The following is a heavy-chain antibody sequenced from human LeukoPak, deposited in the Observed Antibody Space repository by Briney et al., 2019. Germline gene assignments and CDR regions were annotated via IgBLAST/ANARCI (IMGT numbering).Heavy chain of an antibody. CDR1: GGPLSSYY. D-gene: IGHD3-16*01. V-gene: IGHV4-59*01. J-gene: IGHJ6*02. Sequence: PSETLSLTCTVSGGPLSSYYWSWIRQPPGKGLEWIGYIYYSGSTNYNPSLKSRVTISVDTSKNQFSLKLSSVTAADTAVYYCARVGVTRYYYYGMDVWGQGTTVTVSS. CDR2: IYYSGST. CDR3: ARVGVTRYYYYGMDV.